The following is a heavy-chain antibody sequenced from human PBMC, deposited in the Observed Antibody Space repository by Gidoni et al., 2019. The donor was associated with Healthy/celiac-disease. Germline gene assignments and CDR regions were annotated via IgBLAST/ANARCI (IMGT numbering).Heavy chain of an antibody. CDR3: AKAGWGLPIFDY. V-gene: IGHV3-9*01. D-gene: IGHD1-26*01. Sequence: EVQLVESGGGLVQPGRSLRLSCAASGFTFDDYAMHWVRQAPGKGLEWVSGISWNSGSIGYADSVKGRFTISRDNAKNSLYLQMNSLRAEDTALYYCAKAGWGLPIFDYWGQGTLVTVSS. J-gene: IGHJ4*02. CDR1: GFTFDDYA. CDR2: ISWNSGSI.